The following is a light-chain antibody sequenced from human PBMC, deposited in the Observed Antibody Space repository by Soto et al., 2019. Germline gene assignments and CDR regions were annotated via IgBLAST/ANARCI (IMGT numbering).Light chain of an antibody. CDR1: QSVSSY. CDR3: QQYDNWPPT. CDR2: GAS. Sequence: RKSPATLSLSTGQTATLSCRASQSVSSYLAWYQQRPGQAPRLLIYGASSRATGIPDRFSGGGSETDFTLTISSLQSEDFAVYYCQQYDNWPPTFGQGTKVDI. V-gene: IGKV3D-15*01. J-gene: IGKJ1*01.